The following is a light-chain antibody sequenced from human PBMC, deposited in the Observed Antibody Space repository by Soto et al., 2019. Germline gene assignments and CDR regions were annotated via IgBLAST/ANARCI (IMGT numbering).Light chain of an antibody. CDR2: EVS. CDR1: SSDVGGYDY. V-gene: IGLV2-14*01. Sequence: QSVLTQPASVSGSPGQSITISCTGSSSDVGGYDYVSWYQQHPGKAPKLMIYEVSNRPSGVSNRFSGSKSGNTASLTISGLQAEDDADYYCCSYTGSLTLLFGGGTKVTVL. CDR3: CSYTGSLTLL. J-gene: IGLJ2*01.